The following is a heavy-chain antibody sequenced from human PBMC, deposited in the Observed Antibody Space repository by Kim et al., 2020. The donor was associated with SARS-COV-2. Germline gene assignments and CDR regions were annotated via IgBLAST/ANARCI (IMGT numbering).Heavy chain of an antibody. CDR1: GGSVSSGSYY. CDR2: IYYSGST. J-gene: IGHJ6*02. V-gene: IGHV4-61*01. Sequence: SETLSLTCTVSGGSVSSGSYYWSWIRQPPGKGLEWIGYIYYSGSTNYNPSLKSRVTISVDTSKNQFSLKLSSVTAADTAVYYCARDYYYYYGMDVWGQGT. CDR3: ARDYYYYYGMDV.